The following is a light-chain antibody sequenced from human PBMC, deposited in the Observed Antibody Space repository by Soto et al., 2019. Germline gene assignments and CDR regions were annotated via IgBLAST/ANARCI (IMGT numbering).Light chain of an antibody. CDR3: QQYNSYSGT. CDR1: QSISSW. J-gene: IGKJ1*01. CDR2: KAS. Sequence: DIQMTQSPSTLSASVGDRVTITCRASQSISSWLAWYQQKPGKAPKLLIYKASTLESGVPSNFSGSGSGTEFTLTISSLQPEDFATYYCQQYNSYSGTFGQGTKVDIK. V-gene: IGKV1-5*03.